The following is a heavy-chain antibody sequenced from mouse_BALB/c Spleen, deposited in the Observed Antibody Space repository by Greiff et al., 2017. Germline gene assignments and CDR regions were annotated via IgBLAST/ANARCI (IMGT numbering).Heavy chain of an antibody. Sequence: EVKLMESGGGLVQPGGSLKLSCAASGFTFSSYTMSWVRQTPEKRLEWVAYISNGGGSTYYPDTVKGRFTISRDNAKNTLYLQMSSLKSEDSAMYYCARQTVVADWYFDVWGAGTTVTVSS. D-gene: IGHD1-1*01. CDR2: ISNGGGST. J-gene: IGHJ1*01. CDR1: GFTFSSYT. CDR3: ARQTVVADWYFDV. V-gene: IGHV5-12-2*01.